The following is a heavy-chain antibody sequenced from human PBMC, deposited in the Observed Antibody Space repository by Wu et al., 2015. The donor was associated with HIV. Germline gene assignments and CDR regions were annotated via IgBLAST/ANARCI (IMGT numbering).Heavy chain of an antibody. CDR3: ARGAGDYYGSGSYYLVGGMDV. CDR1: GITFSRYS. V-gene: IGHV1-2*02. J-gene: IGHJ6*04. Sequence: QVQLIQSGAEVKKPGSAVKVSCKALGITFSRYSIHWVRQAPGQGLEWMGWINPNSGGTNYAQKFQGRVTMTRDTSISTAYMELSRLRSDDTAVYYCARGAGDYYGSGSYYLVGGMDVWGKGPRSPSPQ. D-gene: IGHD3-10*01. CDR2: INPNSGGT.